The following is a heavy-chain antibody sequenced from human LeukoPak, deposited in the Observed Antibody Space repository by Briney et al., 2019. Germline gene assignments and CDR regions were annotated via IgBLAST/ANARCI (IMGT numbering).Heavy chain of an antibody. CDR2: IIPIPGIA. CDR3: AREEITMVREYYFDY. CDR1: GGTFSSYA. V-gene: IGHV1-69*04. D-gene: IGHD3-10*01. J-gene: IGHJ4*02. Sequence: SVKVSCKASGGTFSSYAISWVRQAPGQGLEWMGRIIPIPGIANYAQKFQGRVTITADKSTSTAYMELSSLRSEDTAVYYCAREEITMVREYYFDYWGQGTLVTVSS.